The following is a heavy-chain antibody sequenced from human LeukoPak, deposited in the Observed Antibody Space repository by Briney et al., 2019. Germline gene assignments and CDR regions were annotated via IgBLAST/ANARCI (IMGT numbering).Heavy chain of an antibody. CDR2: IYKIGTT. J-gene: IGHJ4*02. CDR1: GDSVTGYY. V-gene: IGHV4-59*02. D-gene: IGHD2-15*01. Sequence: SETLSLTCTVFGDSVTGYYLNWVRQPPGKGLEWIGHIYKIGTTNYNPSLKSRLTISADTSKNQFSLKLRSVTAADTAVYYRVIGVGWQPDYWGQGALVTVSS. CDR3: VIGVGWQPDY.